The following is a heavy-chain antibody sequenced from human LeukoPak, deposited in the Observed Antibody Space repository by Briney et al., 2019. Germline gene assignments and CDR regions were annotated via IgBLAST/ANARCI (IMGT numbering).Heavy chain of an antibody. V-gene: IGHV4-31*03. CDR1: GGSISSGGYY. CDR2: IYYSGST. J-gene: IGHJ4*02. D-gene: IGHD4-11*01. Sequence: SQTLSLTCTVSGGSISSGGYYWSWLRQHPGMGLEWFGYIYYSGSTYYNPSLKSRVTISVDTSKNQFSLKLSSVTAADTAVYYGARSVKDYSKYAPYYFYYWGQGTLVTVSS. CDR3: ARSVKDYSKYAPYYFYY.